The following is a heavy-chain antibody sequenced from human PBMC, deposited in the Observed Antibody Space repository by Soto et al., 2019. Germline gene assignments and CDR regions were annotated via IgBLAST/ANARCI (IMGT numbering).Heavy chain of an antibody. D-gene: IGHD4-17*01. CDR1: GFTFSDYY. Sequence: GGSLRLSCAASGFTFSDYYMSWIRQAPGKGLEWVSYISSSGSTIYYADSVKGRFTISRDNAKNSLYLQMNSLRAEDTAVYYCARGALDIGDYGDYQRYYYYYMDVWGKGTTVTVSS. CDR2: ISSSGSTI. V-gene: IGHV3-11*01. CDR3: ARGALDIGDYGDYQRYYYYYMDV. J-gene: IGHJ6*03.